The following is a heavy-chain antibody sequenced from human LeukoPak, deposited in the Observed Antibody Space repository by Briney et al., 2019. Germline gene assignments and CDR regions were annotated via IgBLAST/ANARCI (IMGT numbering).Heavy chain of an antibody. J-gene: IGHJ3*02. V-gene: IGHV4-34*01. CDR3: ARGQGAFDI. CDR2: INHSGST. CDR1: GGSFSGYY. Sequence: SETLSLTCAVYGGSFSGYYWSWIRQPPGKGLEWIGEINHSGSTNYNPSLKSRVTISVDTSKNQFSLKLSSLTAADTAVYYCARGQGAFDIWGQGTMVTVSS.